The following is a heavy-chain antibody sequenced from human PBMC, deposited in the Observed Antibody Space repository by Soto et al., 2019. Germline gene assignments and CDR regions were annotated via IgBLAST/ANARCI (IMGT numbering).Heavy chain of an antibody. Sequence: SVKVSCKASGGTFSSYTISWVRQATGQGLEWMGRIIPILGIANYAQKFQDTGTMTADKSTSTAYMELSNLRSVDTAVYYCVVTTVTTWKDFDYWLQGTLVTVSS. CDR3: VVTTVTTWKDFDY. D-gene: IGHD4-17*01. CDR2: IIPILGIA. J-gene: IGHJ4*02. V-gene: IGHV1-69*02. CDR1: GGTFSSYT.